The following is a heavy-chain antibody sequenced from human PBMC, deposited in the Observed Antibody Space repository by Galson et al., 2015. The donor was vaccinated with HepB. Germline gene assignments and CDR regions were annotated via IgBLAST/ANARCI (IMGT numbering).Heavy chain of an antibody. V-gene: IGHV1-18*01. CDR2: ISAYNGNT. CDR3: AREVYGSGSYYLDY. CDR1: GYTFTSYG. Sequence: SVKVSCKASGYTFTSYGISWVRQAPGQGLEWMGWISAYNGNTNYAQKLQGRVTMTTDTSTSTAYMELRSLRSDDTAVYYCAREVYGSGSYYLDYWGQGTLVTVSS. J-gene: IGHJ4*02. D-gene: IGHD3-10*01.